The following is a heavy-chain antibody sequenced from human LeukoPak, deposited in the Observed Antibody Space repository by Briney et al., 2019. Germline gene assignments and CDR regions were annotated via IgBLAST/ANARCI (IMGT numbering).Heavy chain of an antibody. Sequence: GGSLRLSCAASGFTFSTYAMTWVRQAPGKGLEWVSAISGSGGSTYNADSVKGRFTISRDNSKNTLYLQMNSLRAEDSAVYYCAKVRYGVVVITPNYFDYWGQGTLVTVSS. CDR2: ISGSGGST. CDR1: GFTFSTYA. J-gene: IGHJ4*02. D-gene: IGHD3-10*01. CDR3: AKVRYGVVVITPNYFDY. V-gene: IGHV3-23*01.